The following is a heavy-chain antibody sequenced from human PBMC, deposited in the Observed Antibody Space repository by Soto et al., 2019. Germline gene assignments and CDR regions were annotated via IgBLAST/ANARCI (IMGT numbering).Heavy chain of an antibody. J-gene: IGHJ4*02. V-gene: IGHV1-69*01. CDR2: IIPIFGTA. CDR3: ARERRGSYCSSTSCFFDY. CDR1: GGTFSTSG. Sequence: QLQLVQSGAEVKKPGSSVKVSCKASGGTFSTSGINWVRQAPGQGLEWMGGIIPIFGTANYAQKFQGRVTITADESTSTAYMALSSLKSEDTAVYFCARERRGSYCSSTSCFFDYWGQGTLVTVSS. D-gene: IGHD2-2*01.